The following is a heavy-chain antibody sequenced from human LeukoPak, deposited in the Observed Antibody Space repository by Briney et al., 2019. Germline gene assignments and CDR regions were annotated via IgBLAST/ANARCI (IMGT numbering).Heavy chain of an antibody. CDR2: IWYDGSNK. Sequence: PGGSLRLSCAASGFTFSSYGMHWVRQAPGKGLEWVAVIWYDGSNKYYADSVKGRFTISRDNSKNTLYLQMNSLRAEDTAVYYCARGPSAGYPANWFDPWGQGTLVTVSS. V-gene: IGHV3-33*01. J-gene: IGHJ5*02. D-gene: IGHD5-18*01. CDR1: GFTFSSYG. CDR3: ARGPSAGYPANWFDP.